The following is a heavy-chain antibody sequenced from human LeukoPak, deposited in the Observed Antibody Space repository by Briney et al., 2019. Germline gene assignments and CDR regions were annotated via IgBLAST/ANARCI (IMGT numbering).Heavy chain of an antibody. CDR3: ARMAYYGSWDN. CDR1: GFTVSSNY. J-gene: IGHJ4*02. V-gene: IGHV3-53*01. Sequence: GSLRLSCAASGFTVSSNYMSWVRQAPGKGLEWVSVIYSGGSTYYADSVKGRFTISRDNSKNTLYLQRNSLRAEDTAVYYCARMAYYGSWDNWGQGTLVTVSS. D-gene: IGHD3-10*01. CDR2: IYSGGST.